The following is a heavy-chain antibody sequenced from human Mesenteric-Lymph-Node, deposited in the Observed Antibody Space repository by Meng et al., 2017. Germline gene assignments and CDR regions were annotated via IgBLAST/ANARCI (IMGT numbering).Heavy chain of an antibody. V-gene: IGHV1-2*06. CDR2: INPNSGGT. J-gene: IGHJ4*02. CDR1: GYTFTGYY. Sequence: QVQLVQSGAEVKKSGASLKVSCKASGYTFTGYYMHWVRQAPGQGLEWMGRINPNSGGTNYAQKFQGRVTMTRDTSISTAYMELSRLRSDDTAVYYCAREEGPSSSWYVDYWGQGTLVTVSS. D-gene: IGHD6-13*01. CDR3: AREEGPSSSWYVDY.